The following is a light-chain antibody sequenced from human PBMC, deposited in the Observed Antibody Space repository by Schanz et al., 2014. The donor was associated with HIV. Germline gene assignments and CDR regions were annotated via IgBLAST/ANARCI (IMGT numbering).Light chain of an antibody. J-gene: IGKJ3*01. V-gene: IGKV3-20*01. CDR2: GAS. CDR3: QHYGSS. Sequence: EIVLTQSPGTLSLSPGERATLSCRASQSVSSSYLAWYQQKPGQAPRLLIYGASSRATGIPDRFSGSGSGTDFTLTISRLEPDDFAVYYCQHYGSSFGPGTKVDIK. CDR1: QSVSSSY.